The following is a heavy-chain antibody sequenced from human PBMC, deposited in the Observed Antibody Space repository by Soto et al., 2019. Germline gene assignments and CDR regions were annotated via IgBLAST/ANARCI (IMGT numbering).Heavy chain of an antibody. V-gene: IGHV3-23*01. CDR1: GFTFSSYA. CDR2: ISGSGGST. J-gene: IGHJ6*02. Sequence: GGSLRLCCAASGFTFSSYAMSWVRQAPGKGLEWVSAISGSGGSTYYADSVKGRFTISRDNSKNTLYLQMNSLRAEDTAVYYCAKDAESGWLTYYYGMDVWGQGTTVTVSS. CDR3: AKDAESGWLTYYYGMDV. D-gene: IGHD6-19*01.